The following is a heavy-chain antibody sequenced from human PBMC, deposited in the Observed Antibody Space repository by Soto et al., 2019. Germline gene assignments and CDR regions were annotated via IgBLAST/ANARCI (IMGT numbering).Heavy chain of an antibody. Sequence: QLQLQESGPGLVKPSETLSLTCTVSGGSISSSSYYWGWIRQPPGKGLEWIGSIYYSGSTYYNPSLQSRVTISVDTSKNQFSLKLSSVTAADTAVYYCARGRVAVAGWGGMDVWGQGTTVTVSS. J-gene: IGHJ6*02. CDR1: GGSISSSSYY. CDR2: IYYSGST. V-gene: IGHV4-39*01. D-gene: IGHD6-19*01. CDR3: ARGRVAVAGWGGMDV.